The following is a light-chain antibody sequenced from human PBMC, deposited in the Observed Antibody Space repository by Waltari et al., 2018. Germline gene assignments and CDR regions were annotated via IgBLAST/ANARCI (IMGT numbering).Light chain of an antibody. Sequence: QLVLPQSPSASPSLGPPVNPTSTRSSGHSPNSIPCLQKRPEEGPRYLMKVNSDGSHNKGDEIPDRFSGSSAGAERYLTISSLQSEDEADYYCQTGGHGTWVFGGGTKLTVL. J-gene: IGLJ3*02. V-gene: IGLV4-69*01. CDR3: QTGGHGTWV. CDR1: SGHSPNS. CDR2: VNSDGSH.